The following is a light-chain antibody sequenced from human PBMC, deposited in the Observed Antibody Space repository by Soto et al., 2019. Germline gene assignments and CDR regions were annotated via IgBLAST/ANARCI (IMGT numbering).Light chain of an antibody. J-gene: IGKJ5*01. CDR1: QTVTSN. Sequence: VLTQSPGTLSLSPGARAPLSCRASQTVTSNFLAWYQEKPGQAPRLLIYGASSRATGIPDRFSGSGSGTEFTLTISSLQSEDFAVYYCQQYNNWPPQITFGQGTRLEIK. CDR3: QQYNNWPPQIT. CDR2: GAS. V-gene: IGKV3D-15*01.